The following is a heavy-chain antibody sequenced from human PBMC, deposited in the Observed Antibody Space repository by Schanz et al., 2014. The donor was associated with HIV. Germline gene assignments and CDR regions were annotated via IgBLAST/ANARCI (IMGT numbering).Heavy chain of an antibody. CDR3: AKAYSTSRPYSMDI. D-gene: IGHD6-6*01. V-gene: IGHV3-9*01. Sequence: VQLVESGGGVVQPGRYLRLSCAASGFTFDDYAMHWVRQAPGKGLEWVSGISWNSVSIGYADSVKGRFTISRDNAKNSLYMQMNSLRGDDTALYYCAKAYSTSRPYSMDIWGQGTTVTVSS. CDR1: GFTFDDYA. J-gene: IGHJ6*02. CDR2: ISWNSVSI.